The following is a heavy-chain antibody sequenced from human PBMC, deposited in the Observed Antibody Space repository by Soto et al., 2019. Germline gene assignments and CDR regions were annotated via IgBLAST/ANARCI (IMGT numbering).Heavy chain of an antibody. Sequence: QVQLQQWGAGLLKPSETLSLTCAVYGGSFSGYYWSWIRQPPGKGLEWIGEINHSGSTNYNPSLKSRFTISVDTSKTQFSLKLSSVTAADTAVYYCAGCITPLSVQFDPWGQGTLVTVSS. D-gene: IGHD3-10*01. J-gene: IGHJ5*02. V-gene: IGHV4-34*01. CDR2: INHSGST. CDR3: AGCITPLSVQFDP. CDR1: GGSFSGYY.